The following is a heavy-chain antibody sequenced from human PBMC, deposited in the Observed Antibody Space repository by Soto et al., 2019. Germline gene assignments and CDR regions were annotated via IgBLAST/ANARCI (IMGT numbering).Heavy chain of an antibody. CDR3: ARQVVDGTVAGTGSFDY. J-gene: IGHJ4*02. Sequence: QLQLKESGPGLVKPSETLSLTCTVSAGSISSSISYWVWIRQPPGKGLAWIGSFYYSGSTYYNPSLKSRVTISVDTSENQFSLKLSAVTAADTAVYYCARQVVDGTVAGTGSFDYWGQGTLVTVSS. D-gene: IGHD6-19*01. V-gene: IGHV4-39*01. CDR1: AGSISSSISY. CDR2: FYYSGST.